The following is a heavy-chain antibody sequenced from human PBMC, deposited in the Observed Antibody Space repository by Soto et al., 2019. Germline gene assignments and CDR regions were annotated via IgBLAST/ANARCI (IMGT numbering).Heavy chain of an antibody. J-gene: IGHJ5*02. CDR2: IYHSGST. V-gene: IGHV4-4*02. Sequence: QVQLQESGPGLVKPSGTLSLTCAVSGGSISSSNWWSWVRQPPGKGLEWIGEIYHSGSTNYNPSLKGRVTISVDKSKNQFSLKLSCVTAADTAVYYCARGRRYCSGGSCNNWFDPWGQGTLVTVSS. CDR1: GGSISSSNW. CDR3: ARGRRYCSGGSCNNWFDP. D-gene: IGHD2-15*01.